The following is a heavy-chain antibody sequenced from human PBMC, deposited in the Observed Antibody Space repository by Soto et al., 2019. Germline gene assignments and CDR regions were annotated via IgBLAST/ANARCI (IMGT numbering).Heavy chain of an antibody. J-gene: IGHJ4*02. D-gene: IGHD6-13*01. V-gene: IGHV3-9*01. Sequence: EVQLVESGGGLVQPGRSLRLSCAASGFTFDDYAMHWVRQAPGKGLEWVSGISWNSGSIGYADSVKGRFTISRDNAKNSLYLQMNSLRAEDTALYYCAKDTGDSSWYYFDYWGQGTLVTVSS. CDR2: ISWNSGSI. CDR1: GFTFDDYA. CDR3: AKDTGDSSWYYFDY.